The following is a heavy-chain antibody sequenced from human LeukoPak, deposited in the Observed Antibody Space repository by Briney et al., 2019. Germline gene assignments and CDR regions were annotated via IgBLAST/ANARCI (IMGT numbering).Heavy chain of an antibody. D-gene: IGHD5-12*01. Sequence: GASVKVSCKASGYPFRSYVVHWLRQAPGQGLEWIGWINPANGNTKYSRNFQGRVTITRDTSASVVYMELSSLRYEDTAVYYCARDGYDADGYLDYWGQGALVPVSS. CDR1: GYPFRSYV. CDR2: INPANGNT. CDR3: ARDGYDADGYLDY. J-gene: IGHJ4*02. V-gene: IGHV1-3*01.